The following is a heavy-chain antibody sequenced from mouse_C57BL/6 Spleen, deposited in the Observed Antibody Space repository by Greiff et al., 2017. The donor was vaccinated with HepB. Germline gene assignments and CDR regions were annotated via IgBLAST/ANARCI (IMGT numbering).Heavy chain of an antibody. CDR3: ARGDDYDAYAMDY. J-gene: IGHJ4*01. D-gene: IGHD2-4*01. Sequence: EVKLVESGPGLVKPSQSLSLTCSVTGYSITSGYYWNWIRQFPGNKLEWMGYISYDGSNNYNPSLKNRISITRDTSKNQFFLKLNSVTTEDTATYYCARGDDYDAYAMDYWGQGTSVTVSS. V-gene: IGHV3-6*01. CDR1: GYSITSGYY. CDR2: ISYDGSN.